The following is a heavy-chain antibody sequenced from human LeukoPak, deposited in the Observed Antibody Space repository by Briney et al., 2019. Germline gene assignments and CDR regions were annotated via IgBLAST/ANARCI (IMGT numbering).Heavy chain of an antibody. J-gene: IGHJ4*02. Sequence: SETLSLTCTVSGGSISSYYWSWIRQPPGKGLEWTGYIYYSGSTNYNPSLKSRVTISVDTSKNQFSLKLSSVTAADTAVYYCARTGDGYAIDYWGQGTLVTVSS. CDR2: IYYSGST. CDR3: ARTGDGYAIDY. V-gene: IGHV4-59*01. D-gene: IGHD5-24*01. CDR1: GGSISSYY.